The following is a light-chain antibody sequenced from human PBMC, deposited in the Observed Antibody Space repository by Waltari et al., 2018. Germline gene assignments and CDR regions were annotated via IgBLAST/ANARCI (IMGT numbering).Light chain of an antibody. V-gene: IGKV3-20*01. CDR1: QSVSSSY. CDR2: GAS. J-gene: IGKJ2*01. Sequence: EIVLTQSPGTLSLSPGERAPLSCRASQSVSSSYLAWYQQKPGQAPRLLIYGASSRATGIPDRFSGSGSGTDFTLTISRLEPEDFAVYYCQQYGSSPQDTFGQGTKLEIK. CDR3: QQYGSSPQDT.